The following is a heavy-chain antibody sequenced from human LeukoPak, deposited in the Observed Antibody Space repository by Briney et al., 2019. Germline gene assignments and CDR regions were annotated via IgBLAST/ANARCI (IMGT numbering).Heavy chain of an antibody. Sequence: GGSLRLSCAASGFTFSSYSMHWVRQAPGKGLEWVSSISSSSSRYSYTYYADSVKGRFTISRDNAKDSLLLQMNSLRAEDTAVYYCAKEMFSTWYGGYYFDYWGQGTLVTVSS. CDR2: ISSSSSRYSYT. J-gene: IGHJ4*02. CDR3: AKEMFSTWYGGYYFDY. D-gene: IGHD6-13*01. V-gene: IGHV3-21*04. CDR1: GFTFSSYS.